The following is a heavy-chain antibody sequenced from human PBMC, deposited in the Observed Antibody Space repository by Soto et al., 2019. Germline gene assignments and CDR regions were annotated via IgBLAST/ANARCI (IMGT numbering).Heavy chain of an antibody. Sequence: PSETLSLTCNVSGGSITGAYYWNWIRQPPGKGLEWIGYISYTGSANYNASLKSRLTISVDTSKNQFSLKLSSVTAADTALYYCARVNYGDYYYGMDVWGQGTTVTVSS. CDR1: GGSITGAYY. CDR2: ISYTGSA. CDR3: ARVNYGDYYYGMDV. D-gene: IGHD4-17*01. V-gene: IGHV4-61*08. J-gene: IGHJ6*02.